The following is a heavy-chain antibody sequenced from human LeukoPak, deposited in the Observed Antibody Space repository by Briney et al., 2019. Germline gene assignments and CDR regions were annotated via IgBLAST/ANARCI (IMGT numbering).Heavy chain of an antibody. D-gene: IGHD3-10*01. V-gene: IGHV3-72*01. CDR1: GFTFSDHY. J-gene: IGHJ4*02. CDR3: ARDRMVRGVILSYYFDY. Sequence: GGSLRLSCAASGFTFSDHYMDWVREAPGKGLEWVGRTRNKANSYTTEYAASVKGRFTISRDDSKNSLYLQMNSLKTEDTAVYYCARDRMVRGVILSYYFDYWGQGTLVTVSS. CDR2: TRNKANSYTT.